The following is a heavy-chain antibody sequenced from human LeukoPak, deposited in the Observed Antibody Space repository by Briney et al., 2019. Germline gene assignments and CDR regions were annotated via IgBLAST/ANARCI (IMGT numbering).Heavy chain of an antibody. J-gene: IGHJ4*02. CDR1: GFTLRKYA. V-gene: IGHV3-30*02. CDR3: AKDFSVVIASADYFDY. CDR2: IRYEGSNK. D-gene: IGHD2-21*01. Sequence: PGGCLRLLCAAWGFTLRKYAMKGVREARGKGLEGVAYIRYEGSNKYYAYSVKGRFTISRDNSKNTLYLQMNSLRAEDTAVYYCAKDFSVVIASADYFDYWGQGTLVTVSS.